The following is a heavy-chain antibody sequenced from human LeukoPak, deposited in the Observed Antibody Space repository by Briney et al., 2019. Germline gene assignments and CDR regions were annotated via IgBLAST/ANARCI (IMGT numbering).Heavy chain of an antibody. J-gene: IGHJ4*02. D-gene: IGHD3-10*01. CDR1: GXTFSXYA. V-gene: IGHV1-69*06. CDR2: IIPIFGTA. Sequence: XKASGXTFSXYAIXWVRQAPGQGLXWMGGIIPIFGTANYAQKFQGRVTITADKSTSTAYMELSSLRSEDTAVYYCATLHTTMGGYFDYWGQGTLVTVSS. CDR3: ATLHTTMGGYFDY.